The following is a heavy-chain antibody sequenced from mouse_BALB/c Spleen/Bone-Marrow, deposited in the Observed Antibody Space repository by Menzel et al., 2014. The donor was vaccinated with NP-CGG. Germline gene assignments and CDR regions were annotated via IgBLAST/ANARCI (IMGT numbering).Heavy chain of an antibody. V-gene: IGHV5-17*02. D-gene: IGHD1-1*01. J-gene: IGHJ4*01. CDR1: GFTFSSFG. Sequence: EVMLVESGGGLVQPGGSRKLSCAASGFTFSSFGMHWVRQAPEKGLEWVAYISSGSSTIYYADTVKGRFTISRDNPKNTLFLQITSLRSEDTAMYYCGRDYGYAMDYWGQGTSVTVSS. CDR2: ISSGSSTI. CDR3: GRDYGYAMDY.